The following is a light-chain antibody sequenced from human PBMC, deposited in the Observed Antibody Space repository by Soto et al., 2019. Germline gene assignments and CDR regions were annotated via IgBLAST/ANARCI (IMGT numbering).Light chain of an antibody. CDR1: QRIESW. J-gene: IGKJ2*01. CDR3: QQDQSFST. V-gene: IGKV1-5*03. CDR2: KAS. Sequence: DIQMTQSPSTLSASVGDRVTITYRASQRIESWLAWYQQKPGKAPKGLIYKASHLKSGVPSRFNCSGSRTTFTRTTNSLQPDYFATYNCQQDQSFSTLGQGTKLEIK.